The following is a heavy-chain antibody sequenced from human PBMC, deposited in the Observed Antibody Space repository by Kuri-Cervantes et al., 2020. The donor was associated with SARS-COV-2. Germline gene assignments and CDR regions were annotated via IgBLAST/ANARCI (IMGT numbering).Heavy chain of an antibody. D-gene: IGHD6-13*01. CDR1: GGSISSYY. J-gene: IGHJ3*02. CDR2: IYYSGST. V-gene: IGHV4-59*01. CDR3: ARDHGSFRITATGIDAFDI. Sequence: SETLPLTCTVSGGSISSYYWSWIRQPPGKGLEWIGYIYYSGSTNYNPSLKSRVTISVDTSKKQFSLKLSSVTAADTAVYYCARDHGSFRITATGIDAFDIWGQGTMVTVSS.